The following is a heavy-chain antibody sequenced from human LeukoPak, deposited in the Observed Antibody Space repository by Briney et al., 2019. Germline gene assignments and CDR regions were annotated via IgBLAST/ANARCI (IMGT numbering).Heavy chain of an antibody. J-gene: IGHJ4*02. Sequence: PSETLSLTCTVSGGSISSYYWSWIRQPPGKGLEWIGYIYYSRSTNYDPSLKSRVTISIDTSKNEFSLKLSSVTAADTAVYYCASRRVGPFDYWGQGTLVTVSS. CDR2: IYYSRST. CDR1: GGSISSYY. D-gene: IGHD1-26*01. CDR3: ASRRVGPFDY. V-gene: IGHV4-59*08.